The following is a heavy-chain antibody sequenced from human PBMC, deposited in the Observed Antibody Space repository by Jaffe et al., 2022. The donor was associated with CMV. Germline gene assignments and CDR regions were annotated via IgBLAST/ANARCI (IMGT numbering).Heavy chain of an antibody. CDR3: ARDLPPSRPDKRITMVRGDHAQSTHASWFDP. D-gene: IGHD3-10*01. CDR2: IWYDGSNK. Sequence: QVQLVESGGGVVQPGRSLRLSCAASGFTFSSYGMHWVRQAPGKGLEWVAVIWYDGSNKYYADSVKGRFTISRDNSKNTLYLQMNSLRAEDTAVYYCARDLPPSRPDKRITMVRGDHAQSTHASWFDPWGQGTLVTVSS. CDR1: GFTFSSYG. V-gene: IGHV3-33*01. J-gene: IGHJ5*02.